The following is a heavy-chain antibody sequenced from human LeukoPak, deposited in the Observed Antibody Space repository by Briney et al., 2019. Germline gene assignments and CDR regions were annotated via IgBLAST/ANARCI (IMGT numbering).Heavy chain of an antibody. CDR2: IWYDGSNK. D-gene: IGHD2-21*02. CDR1: GFTFSSYG. Sequence: TGGSLRLSCAASGFTFSSYGMHWVRQAPGKGLEWVAVIWYDGSNKYYADSVKGRFTISRDNSKNTLYLQMNSLRAEDTAVYYCVREPIVVVTTTTYYYYGMDVWGQGTTVTVSS. CDR3: VREPIVVVTTTTYYYYGMDV. V-gene: IGHV3-33*01. J-gene: IGHJ6*02.